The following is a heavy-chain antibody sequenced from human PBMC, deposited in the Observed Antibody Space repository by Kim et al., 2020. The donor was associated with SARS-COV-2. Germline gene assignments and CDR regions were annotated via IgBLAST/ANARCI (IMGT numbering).Heavy chain of an antibody. J-gene: IGHJ4*02. CDR3: ASRHYYDSSGYVFDY. V-gene: IGHV3-48*04. CDR1: GFTFSSYS. Sequence: GGSLRLSCAASGFTFSSYSMNWVRQAPGKGLEWVSYISSSSSTIYYADSVKGRFTISRDNAKNSLYLQMNSLRAEDTAVYYCASRHYYDSSGYVFDYWGQGTLVTVSS. D-gene: IGHD3-22*01. CDR2: ISSSSSTI.